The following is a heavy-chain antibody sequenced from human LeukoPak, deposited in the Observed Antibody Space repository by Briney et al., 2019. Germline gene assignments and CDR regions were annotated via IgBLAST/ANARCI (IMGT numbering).Heavy chain of an antibody. Sequence: GSSVKVSXKASGGTFSSYAISWVRRAPGQGLEWMGGIIPIFGTAKYAQKFQGRVTITADESTSSAYMELSSLRSEDTAVYYCASLLSSRPDYWGQGTLVTVSS. J-gene: IGHJ4*02. V-gene: IGHV1-69*01. CDR1: GGTFSSYA. D-gene: IGHD2-15*01. CDR3: ASLLSSRPDY. CDR2: IIPIFGTA.